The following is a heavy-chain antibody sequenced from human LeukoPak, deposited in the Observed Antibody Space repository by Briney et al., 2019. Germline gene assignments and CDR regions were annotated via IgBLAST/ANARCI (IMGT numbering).Heavy chain of an antibody. Sequence: GGSLRLSCTASGCTFGDYDMSWVRQAPGKGLEWVGFIRKKGFGGTTEYAASVKGRFTISRDDSNSIAYLQMNSLKTEDTAVYYCARANCVNGVCYHFDYWGQGTLVIVSS. CDR2: IRKKGFGGTT. D-gene: IGHD2-8*01. CDR1: GCTFGDYD. J-gene: IGHJ4*02. V-gene: IGHV3-49*04. CDR3: ARANCVNGVCYHFDY.